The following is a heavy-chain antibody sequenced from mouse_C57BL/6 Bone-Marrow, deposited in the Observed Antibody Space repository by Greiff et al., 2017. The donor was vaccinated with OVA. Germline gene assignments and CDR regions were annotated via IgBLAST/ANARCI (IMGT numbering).Heavy chain of an antibody. V-gene: IGHV1-82*01. Sequence: CKASGYAFSSSWMNWVKQRPGKGLEWIGRIYPGAGDTNYNGKFKGKATLTADKSSSTAYMQLSSLTSEDSAVYFCARPDYYGSSGGFAYWGQGTLVTVSA. CDR3: ARPDYYGSSGGFAY. D-gene: IGHD1-1*01. CDR2: IYPGAGDT. CDR1: GYAFSSSW. J-gene: IGHJ3*01.